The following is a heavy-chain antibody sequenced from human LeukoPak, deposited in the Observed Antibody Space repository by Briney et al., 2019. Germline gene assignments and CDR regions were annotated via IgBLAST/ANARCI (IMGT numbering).Heavy chain of an antibody. V-gene: IGHV3-23*01. J-gene: IGHJ4*02. CDR3: AKEQGRHILTGYYPFDY. CDR2: ISGSGGST. Sequence: GGSLRLSCAASGFTFSSYAMSWVRQAPGKGLEWVSAISGSGGSTYYADSVKGRFTISRDNSKNTLYLQMNSLRAEDTAVYYCAKEQGRHILTGYYPFDYWGQGTLVTVSS. CDR1: GFTFSSYA. D-gene: IGHD3-9*01.